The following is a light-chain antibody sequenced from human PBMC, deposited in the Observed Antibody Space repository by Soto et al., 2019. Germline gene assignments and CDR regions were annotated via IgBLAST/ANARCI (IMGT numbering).Light chain of an antibody. CDR3: QSYASTLDARYV. J-gene: IGLJ1*01. CDR1: GSNIGAGYD. CDR2: GDS. Sequence: QSVLTQPPSVSGAPGQRVTISCTGSGSNIGAGYDVHWYQHRPGTAPKLLVFGDSHRPSGVPDRFSGSKSGTSASLAITGLQAGDEGDYYCQSYASTLDARYVFGTGTKVTVL. V-gene: IGLV1-40*01.